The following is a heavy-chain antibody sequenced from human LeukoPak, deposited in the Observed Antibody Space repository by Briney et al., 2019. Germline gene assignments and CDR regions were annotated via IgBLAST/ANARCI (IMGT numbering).Heavy chain of an antibody. CDR2: IYHSGST. CDR3: ARSRQASGLLGS. V-gene: IGHV4-30-2*01. D-gene: IGHD3-10*01. CDR1: GGSISSGAYY. J-gene: IGHJ5*01. Sequence: SETLSLTCTVSGGSISSGAYYWSWIRQPPGKGLEWIGYIYHSGSTYYNPSLKSRVTISVDWSKNQFSLKLSSVTAADTAVYYCARSRQASGLLGSWGQGTLVAVSS.